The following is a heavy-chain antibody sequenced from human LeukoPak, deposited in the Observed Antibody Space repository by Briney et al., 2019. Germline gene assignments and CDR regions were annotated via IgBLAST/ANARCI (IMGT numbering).Heavy chain of an antibody. CDR3: ARADYDSSGSEFDP. D-gene: IGHD3-22*01. CDR2: ISAYNGNT. J-gene: IGHJ5*02. Sequence: ASVKVSCKASGYTSTSYCISRVRQAPGQGLEWMGWISAYNGNTNYAQRFQGRVTMTTDTSTSTAYMELRSLRSDDTAVYYCARADYDSSGSEFDPWGQGTLVPVSS. CDR1: GYTSTSYC. V-gene: IGHV1-18*01.